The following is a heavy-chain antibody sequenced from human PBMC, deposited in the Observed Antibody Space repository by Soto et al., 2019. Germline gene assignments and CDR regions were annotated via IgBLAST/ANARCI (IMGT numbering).Heavy chain of an antibody. CDR1: AFIFNNYA. J-gene: IGHJ4*02. V-gene: IGHV3-23*01. D-gene: IGHD5-18*01. CDR3: AKALVPALTAKFGY. CDR2: VTASGGGT. Sequence: LGLSCAASAFIFNNYAMNWVRQAPGKGLEWVSTVTASGGGTFYANSVKGRFTISRDNSRNTLHLQMSSLRVEDTALYYCAKALVPALTAKFGYWGQGTLVTVSS.